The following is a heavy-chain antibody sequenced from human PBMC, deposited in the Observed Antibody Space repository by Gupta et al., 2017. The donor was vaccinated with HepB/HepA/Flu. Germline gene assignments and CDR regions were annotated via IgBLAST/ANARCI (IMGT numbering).Heavy chain of an antibody. CDR1: GFTFSSYG. J-gene: IGHJ6*02. V-gene: IGHV3-30*18. Sequence: QVQLVESGGGVVQPGRSLRLSCSASGFTFSSYGMHWVRQAPGKGLEWVAVISYDGSNKYYADSVKGRFTISRDNSKNTLYLQMNSLRAEDTAVYYCAKDVSYGSGSWHYYYGMDVWGQGTTVTVSS. CDR2: ISYDGSNK. CDR3: AKDVSYGSGSWHYYYGMDV. D-gene: IGHD3-10*01.